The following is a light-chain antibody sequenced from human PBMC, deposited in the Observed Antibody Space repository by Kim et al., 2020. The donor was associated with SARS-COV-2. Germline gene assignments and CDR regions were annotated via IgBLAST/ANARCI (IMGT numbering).Light chain of an antibody. CDR1: SANIGSII. J-gene: IGLJ2*01. CDR2: RDI. Sequence: RVTSYCAGGSANIGSIIVKGDQDLRGSGPKSLIYRDIQRPTGVPDRLSGSKSGTSASLAISGLQREDEADYYCAAWDASLNVVVFGGGTQLTVL. CDR3: AAWDASLNVVV. V-gene: IGLV1-44*01.